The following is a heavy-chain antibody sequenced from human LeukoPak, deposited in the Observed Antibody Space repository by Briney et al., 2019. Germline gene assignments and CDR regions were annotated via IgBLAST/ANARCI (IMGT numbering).Heavy chain of an antibody. Sequence: GGSLRLSCAASGFTFSSYSMNWVRQAPGKGLEWVSSISSSSSYIYYADSVKGRFTISRDNAKNSLYLQMNSLRAEDTAVYYCARVSPYCSSTSCYLGPLDYWGQGTLVTVSS. CDR1: GFTFSSYS. D-gene: IGHD2-2*01. J-gene: IGHJ4*02. CDR2: ISSSSSYI. CDR3: ARVSPYCSSTSCYLGPLDY. V-gene: IGHV3-21*01.